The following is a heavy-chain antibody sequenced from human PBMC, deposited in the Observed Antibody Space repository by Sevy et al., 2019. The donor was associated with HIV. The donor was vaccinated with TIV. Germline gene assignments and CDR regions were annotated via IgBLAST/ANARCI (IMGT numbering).Heavy chain of an antibody. CDR2: ISGSSTTI. V-gene: IGHV3-48*01. D-gene: IGHD6-13*01. J-gene: IGHJ5*02. Sequence: GGSLRLSCVGSGFTFREYSMNWVRQAPGKGLEWFSYISGSSTTIEHADSVKGRFSISRDNADNSVFLQMNRLRVEDKAVYYCARSLAAAENWFDPWGQGTLVTVSS. CDR1: GFTFREYS. CDR3: ARSLAAAENWFDP.